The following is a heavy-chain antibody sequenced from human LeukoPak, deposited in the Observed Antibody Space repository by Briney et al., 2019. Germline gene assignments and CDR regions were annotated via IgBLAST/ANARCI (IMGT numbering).Heavy chain of an antibody. Sequence: PSETLSLTCAVYGGSFSGYYWSWIRQPPGKGLEWIGEINHSGGTNYNPSLKSRVTISVDTSKNQFSLKLSSVAAADTAVYYCARGGLSENCSSTSCPTYYFDYGGQGTLVTVSS. J-gene: IGHJ4*02. CDR2: INHSGGT. D-gene: IGHD2-2*01. V-gene: IGHV4-34*01. CDR1: GGSFSGYY. CDR3: ARGGLSENCSSTSCPTYYFDY.